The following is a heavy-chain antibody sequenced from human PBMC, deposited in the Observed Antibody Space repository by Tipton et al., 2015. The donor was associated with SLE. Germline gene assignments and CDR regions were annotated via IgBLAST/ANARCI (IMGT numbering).Heavy chain of an antibody. D-gene: IGHD3-10*01. CDR1: GFTFSRYA. V-gene: IGHV3-23*01. CDR2: ISGSGGNT. CDR3: AKDMGNYYGSGSTTGAFDM. Sequence: GSLRLSCAASGFTFSRYAMSWVRQTPGKGLEWVSGISGSGGNTYYADSVKGRFTISRDDSRNTLSLQMNSLRAEDTAMYYCAKDMGNYYGSGSTTGAFDMWGQGTTVTVSS. J-gene: IGHJ3*02.